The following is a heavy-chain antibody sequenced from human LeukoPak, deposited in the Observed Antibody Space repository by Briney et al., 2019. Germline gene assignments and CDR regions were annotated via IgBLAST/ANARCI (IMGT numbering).Heavy chain of an antibody. D-gene: IGHD4-17*01. J-gene: IGHJ4*02. CDR1: GFTFSDYY. Sequence: GGSLRLSCAASGFTFSDYYMSWVRQAPGKGLEWVSVIYSGGSTYYADSVKGRFTISRDNSKNTLYLQMNSLRAEDTAVYYCAKARGGDYGDYVIFDYWGQGTLVTVSS. CDR2: IYSGGST. CDR3: AKARGGDYGDYVIFDY. V-gene: IGHV3-66*01.